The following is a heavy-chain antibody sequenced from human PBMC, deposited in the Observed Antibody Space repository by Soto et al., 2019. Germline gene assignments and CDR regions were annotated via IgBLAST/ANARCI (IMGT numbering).Heavy chain of an antibody. CDR3: ATGTVGATGVFY. V-gene: IGHV3-21*01. J-gene: IGHJ4*02. CDR1: GFTFSSYS. Sequence: LRLSCAASGFTFSSYSMNWVRQAPGKGLEWVSSISSSSSYIYYADSVKGRFTISRDNAKNSLYLQMNSLRAEDTAVYYCATGTVGATGVFYWGQGTLVTVSS. CDR2: ISSSSSYI. D-gene: IGHD1-26*01.